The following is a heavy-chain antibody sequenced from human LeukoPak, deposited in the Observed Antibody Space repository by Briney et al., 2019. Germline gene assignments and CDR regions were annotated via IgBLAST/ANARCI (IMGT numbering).Heavy chain of an antibody. CDR1: GGSISSGGYY. J-gene: IGHJ4*02. Sequence: SETLSLTCTVSGGSISSGGYYWSWIRQHPGKGLEWIGYIYYSGSTYYNPSLKSRVTISVDTSKNRFSLKLSSVTAADTAVYYCARGAHPRGKAHDYWGQGTLVTVSS. CDR3: ARGAHPRGKAHDY. V-gene: IGHV4-31*03. CDR2: IYYSGST. D-gene: IGHD6-6*01.